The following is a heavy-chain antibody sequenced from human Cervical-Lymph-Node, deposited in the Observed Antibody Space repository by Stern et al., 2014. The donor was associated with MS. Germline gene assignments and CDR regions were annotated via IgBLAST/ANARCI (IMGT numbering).Heavy chain of an antibody. CDR1: GFTFSDYA. CDR3: TKGFTVTGTGYGVDV. V-gene: IGHV3-23*04. J-gene: IGHJ6*02. D-gene: IGHD6-19*01. CDR2: LSGSGGNA. Sequence: EVQLVESGGNLVQPGGSLRLSCAPSGFTFSDYAMRWIRQAPGKGLEWISPLSGSGGNAFYADAVKGRFPITRDNSKNTLDLQMDSLRAEDSALYYCTKGFTVTGTGYGVDVWGQGTTVTVSS.